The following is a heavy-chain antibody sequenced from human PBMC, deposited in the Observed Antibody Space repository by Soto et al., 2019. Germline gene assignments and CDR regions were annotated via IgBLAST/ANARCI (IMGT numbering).Heavy chain of an antibody. Sequence: SGPTLVNPTQTLTLTCIFSGFSLRTSGVGVGWIRQPPGKALEWLGFIYWNDDKRYSPSLKSRLTITKDTSKNQVVLAMTNMDPVDTATYYCAKSGSSGWYGWFDPWGQGTLVTVSS. CDR2: IYWNDDK. CDR1: GFSLRTSGVG. V-gene: IGHV2-5*01. J-gene: IGHJ5*02. CDR3: AKSGSSGWYGWFDP. D-gene: IGHD6-19*01.